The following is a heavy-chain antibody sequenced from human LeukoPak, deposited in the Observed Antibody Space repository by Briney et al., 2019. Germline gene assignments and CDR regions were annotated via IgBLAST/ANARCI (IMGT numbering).Heavy chain of an antibody. CDR3: ARGGDGDYYGSGSYYNGDYFDY. V-gene: IGHV3-9*01. CDR1: GFSFDDYA. CDR2: ISWNSDNI. Sequence: PGRSLRLSCAVSGFSFDDYAMHWIRQVPGKGLEWVSGISWNSDNIGYADSVKGRFTTSRDNAKNSLYLQMNSLRAEDTALYYCARGGDGDYYGSGSYYNGDYFDYWGQGTLVTVSS. J-gene: IGHJ4*02. D-gene: IGHD3-10*01.